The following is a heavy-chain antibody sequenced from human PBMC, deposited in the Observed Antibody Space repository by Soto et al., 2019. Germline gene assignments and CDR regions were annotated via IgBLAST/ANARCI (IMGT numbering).Heavy chain of an antibody. D-gene: IGHD2-8*01. CDR2: IYYSGST. V-gene: IGHV4-31*03. CDR1: AGSISSGGYY. J-gene: IGHJ4*02. CDR3: ARYGRGRSRFDY. Sequence: QVQLQESGPGLVKPSQTLSLTCTVSAGSISSGGYYWSWIRQHPGKGLEWIGYIYYSGSTYYNPSLKSRVTIAVDTSKSQCSLKLSSVTAADTAEYYCARYGRGRSRFDYWGQGTLVTVSS.